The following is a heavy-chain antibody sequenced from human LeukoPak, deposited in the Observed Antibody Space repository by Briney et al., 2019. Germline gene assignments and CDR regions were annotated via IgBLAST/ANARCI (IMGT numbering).Heavy chain of an antibody. V-gene: IGHV1-69*02. J-gene: IGHJ6*02. CDR3: ARGSSGGRYGMDV. CDR1: GGTFSIYT. D-gene: IGHD2-15*01. CDR2: IIPILGIA. Sequence: ASVNVSCKASGGTFSIYTISWVRQAPGQGGEWMGGIIPILGIANYAQKFQGRITITADKSTSTAYMELSSLRSEDTAVYYCARGSSGGRYGMDVWGQGTTVTVSS.